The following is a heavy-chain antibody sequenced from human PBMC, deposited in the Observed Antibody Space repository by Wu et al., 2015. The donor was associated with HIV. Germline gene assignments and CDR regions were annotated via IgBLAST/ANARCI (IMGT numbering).Heavy chain of an antibody. CDR2: ISTYNGNR. V-gene: IGHV1-18*01. D-gene: IGHD2-2*01. J-gene: IGHJ4*02. CDR1: GYRFTSHG. Sequence: HVHLVQSGAEVKKPGASVKVSCKASGYRFTSHGISWVRQAPGQGLEWMGWISTYNGNRNYVQKFQGRVTMTTDTSTNTAYMELRGLRSDDTAIYYCARVVVVVSVVGYYFDYWGQGTLVTVSS. CDR3: ARVVVVVSVVGYYFDY.